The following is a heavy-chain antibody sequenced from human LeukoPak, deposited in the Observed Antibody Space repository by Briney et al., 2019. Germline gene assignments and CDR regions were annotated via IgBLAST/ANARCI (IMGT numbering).Heavy chain of an antibody. CDR1: GYSFTSYW. CDR3: ARRTYYYDSSGSFFDY. D-gene: IGHD3-22*01. J-gene: IGHJ4*02. Sequence: GEPLKISCKGSGYSFTSYWIGGVRQMPGKGLEWMGIIYPGDSDTRSSPSFQGEVTISADKSISTAYLQWSSLKASDTAMYYCARRTYYYDSSGSFFDYWGQGNLVTVSS. CDR2: IYPGDSDT. V-gene: IGHV5-51*01.